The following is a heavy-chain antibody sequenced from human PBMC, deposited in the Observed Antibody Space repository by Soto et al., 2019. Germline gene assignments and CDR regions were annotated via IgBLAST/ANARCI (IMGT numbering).Heavy chain of an antibody. CDR2: IDPSDSYT. V-gene: IGHV5-10-1*01. D-gene: IGHD2-21*02. Sequence: GESLKISCKGSVYSFTSYWISWVRQMPGKGLEWVGRIDPSDSYTNYSPSFQGHVTISADKSISTAYLQWSSLKASDTAMYYCASLTRPWYYGMDVWGQGTTVTVSS. CDR3: ASLTRPWYYGMDV. J-gene: IGHJ6*02. CDR1: VYSFTSYW.